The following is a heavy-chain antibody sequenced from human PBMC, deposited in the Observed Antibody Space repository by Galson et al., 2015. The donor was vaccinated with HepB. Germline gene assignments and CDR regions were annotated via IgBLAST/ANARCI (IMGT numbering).Heavy chain of an antibody. CDR2: IRYNGSNK. V-gene: IGHV3-30*02. CDR1: GFTFSNYG. D-gene: IGHD2-15*01. CDR3: ARVRVVNYYYYYTMDV. Sequence: SLRLSCAVSGFTFSNYGMHWVRQAPGKGLEWVAFIRYNGSNKYYADSVKGRFTISRDDSKNTLYLQMNSLRAEDTAVYYCARVRVVNYYYYYTMDVWGQGTTVTVSS. J-gene: IGHJ6*02.